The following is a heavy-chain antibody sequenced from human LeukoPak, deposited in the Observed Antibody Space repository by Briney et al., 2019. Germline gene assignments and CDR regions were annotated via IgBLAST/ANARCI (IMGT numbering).Heavy chain of an antibody. D-gene: IGHD6-19*01. J-gene: IGHJ4*02. CDR2: IYVDGST. Sequence: PGGSLRLSCAASGFTFSAFWMHWVRQAPGKGLEWVSVIYVDGSTYYADTVKGRFTISRDNSKNTLFLQMNSLRADDTAVYYCARSSSGWHDYWGQGTLVNVSS. CDR1: GFTFSAFW. CDR3: ARSSSGWHDY. V-gene: IGHV3-53*01.